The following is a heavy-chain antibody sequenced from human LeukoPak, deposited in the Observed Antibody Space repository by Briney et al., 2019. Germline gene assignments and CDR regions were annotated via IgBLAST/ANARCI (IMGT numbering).Heavy chain of an antibody. CDR3: ARGGYYYDSSGYYLSGY. V-gene: IGHV1-46*01. J-gene: IGHJ4*02. CDR1: GYTFTGYY. CDR2: INPSGGST. D-gene: IGHD3-22*01. Sequence: ASVKVSCKASGYTFTGYYMHWVRQAPGQGREWMGIINPSGGSTSYTQEFQGRDTMTRDTSTSTVYMELSSLRSEDTAVYYCARGGYYYDSSGYYLSGYWGQGTLVTVSS.